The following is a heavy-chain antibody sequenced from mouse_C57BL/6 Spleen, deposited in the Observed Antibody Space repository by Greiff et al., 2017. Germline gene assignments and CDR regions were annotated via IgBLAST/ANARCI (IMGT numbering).Heavy chain of an antibody. V-gene: IGHV1-52*01. CDR2: IDPSDSET. CDR1: GYTFTSYW. J-gene: IGHJ2*01. Sequence: VQLQQPGAELVRPGSSVKLSCKASGYTFTSYWMHWVKQRPIQGLEWIGNIDPSDSETHYNQKFKDKATLTVDKSSSTAYMQLSSLTSEDSAVYYCARATDSLYFDYWGQGTTLTVSS. D-gene: IGHD2-4*01. CDR3: ARATDSLYFDY.